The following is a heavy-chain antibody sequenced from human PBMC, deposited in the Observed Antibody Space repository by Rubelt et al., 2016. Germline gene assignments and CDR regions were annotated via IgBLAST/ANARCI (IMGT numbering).Heavy chain of an antibody. CDR2: ISGSGDNT. Sequence: EVQLVESGGGLVQPGGSLRLSCAASGFTFSSYAMSWVRQAPGKGLEWVSTISGSGDNTYYADSVKGRFTISRDNSKNTLYLQMNSLRAEDTALYYCAKGIITSSYSAMDVWGQGTTVTVSS. D-gene: IGHD2-2*02. V-gene: IGHV3-23*04. CDR1: GFTFSSYA. CDR3: AKGIITSSYSAMDV. J-gene: IGHJ6*02.